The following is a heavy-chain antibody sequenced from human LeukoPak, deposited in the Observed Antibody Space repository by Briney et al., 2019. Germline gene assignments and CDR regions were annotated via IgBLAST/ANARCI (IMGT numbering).Heavy chain of an antibody. Sequence: GGSLRLSCAASGFTFSSYHMNWVRQAPGKGLEWVSSISSSSTYIYYAASVKGRFTISRDNAKNSLYLQMNSLRAEDTAVYYCARLQTVGAQNDAFDIWGQGTMVTVSS. CDR1: GFTFSSYH. CDR3: ARLQTVGAQNDAFDI. V-gene: IGHV3-21*01. CDR2: ISSSSTYI. D-gene: IGHD3-10*01. J-gene: IGHJ3*02.